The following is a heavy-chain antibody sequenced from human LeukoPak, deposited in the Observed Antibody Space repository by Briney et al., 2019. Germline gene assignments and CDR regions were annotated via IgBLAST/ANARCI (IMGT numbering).Heavy chain of an antibody. CDR1: GLTLSSFP. CDR2: ISGSGGTT. J-gene: IGHJ4*02. V-gene: IGHV3-23*01. Sequence: PGGSLRLSCAVSGLTLSSFPMTWVRQAPGKGLEWVSAISGSGGTTYYADSVKGRFTISRDNSKNTLYLQMNSLTAEDTAVYYCAKDRGYWGQGTLVAVSS. CDR3: AKDRGY.